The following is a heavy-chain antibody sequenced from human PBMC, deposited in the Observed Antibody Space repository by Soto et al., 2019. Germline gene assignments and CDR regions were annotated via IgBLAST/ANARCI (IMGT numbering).Heavy chain of an antibody. J-gene: IGHJ3*02. Sequence: GGSLRLSCAASGFTFDDYAMHWVRQAPGKGLEWVSGISWNSGSIGYADSVKGRFTISRDNAKNSLYLQMNSLRAEDTALYYCANFGATPHAFDIWGQGTMVTVSS. CDR2: ISWNSGSI. D-gene: IGHD2-15*01. CDR1: GFTFDDYA. CDR3: ANFGATPHAFDI. V-gene: IGHV3-9*01.